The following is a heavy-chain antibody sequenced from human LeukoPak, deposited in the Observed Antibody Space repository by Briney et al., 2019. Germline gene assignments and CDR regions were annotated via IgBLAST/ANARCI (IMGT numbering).Heavy chain of an antibody. J-gene: IGHJ4*02. CDR3: AGNIPGSYYFDY. V-gene: IGHV3-33*01. Sequence: GGSLRLSCAASGFTFSSYGMHWVRQAPGKGLEWVAVIWFDGSNTYYADSVKGRFTISRDNSKNTLYLQMNSLRAEDTAVFYCAGNIPGSYYFDYWGQGTLVTVSS. CDR2: IWFDGSNT. D-gene: IGHD3-10*01. CDR1: GFTFSSYG.